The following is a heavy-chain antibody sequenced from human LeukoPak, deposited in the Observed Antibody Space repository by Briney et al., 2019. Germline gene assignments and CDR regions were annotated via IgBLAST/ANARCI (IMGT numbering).Heavy chain of an antibody. CDR2: INQDGSEK. J-gene: IGHJ4*02. D-gene: IGHD2-2*01. V-gene: IGHV3-7*01. CDR3: ARGYCSSTSCYSTGVKDY. Sequence: PGGSLRLSCAASGFTFSNYWMSWVRQAPGKGLEWVANINQDGSEKYYVDSVKGRFTISRDNAKNSLYLQMNSLRAEDTALYYCARGYCSSTSCYSTGVKDYWGQGTLVTVSS. CDR1: GFTFSNYW.